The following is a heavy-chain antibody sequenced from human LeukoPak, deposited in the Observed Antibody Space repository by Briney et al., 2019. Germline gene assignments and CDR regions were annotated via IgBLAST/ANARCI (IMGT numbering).Heavy chain of an antibody. V-gene: IGHV3-11*04. CDR2: ISTTGTTV. J-gene: IGHJ4*02. CDR1: GGSISSGGYY. Sequence: LSLTCTVSGGSISSGGYYWSWIRQHPGKGLEWVSHISTTGTTVYYADAVKGRFTISRDNAKNSLYLQMNSLRAEDTAVYYCARGLTMGHFGGQGTLVTVSS. CDR3: ARGLTMGHF. D-gene: IGHD4/OR15-4a*01.